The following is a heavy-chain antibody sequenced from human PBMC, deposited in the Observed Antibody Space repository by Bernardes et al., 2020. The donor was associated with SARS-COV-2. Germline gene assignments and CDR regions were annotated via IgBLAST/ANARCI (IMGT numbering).Heavy chain of an antibody. V-gene: IGHV3-74*01. CDR1: GFTFSSAW. CDR3: ARDLGYCNNGVCSP. D-gene: IGHD2-8*01. Sequence: GGSLRLSCAASGFTFSSAWFHWVRQAPGKGLVWVSRINPDGSSTNYADSVKGRFTIYRDNAKNMLFLQMSSLRAEDTAMYYCARDLGYCNNGVCSPWGQGTLVTVSS. J-gene: IGHJ5*02. CDR2: INPDGSST.